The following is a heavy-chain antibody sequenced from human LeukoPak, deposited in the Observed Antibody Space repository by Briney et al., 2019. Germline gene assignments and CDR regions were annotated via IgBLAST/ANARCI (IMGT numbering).Heavy chain of an antibody. CDR1: GGSFSGYS. V-gene: IGHV4-34*01. J-gene: IGHJ5*02. Sequence: SETLSLTCAVYGGSFSGYSWNWIRQPPVKGLEWIGEINHSGGTNYNPSLKSRVTISVDTSKKQFSLKLSSVTAADTAVYYCARQEGYGNSWSWVTWFDPWGQGTLVTVSS. D-gene: IGHD6-13*01. CDR3: ARQEGYGNSWSWVTWFDP. CDR2: INHSGGT.